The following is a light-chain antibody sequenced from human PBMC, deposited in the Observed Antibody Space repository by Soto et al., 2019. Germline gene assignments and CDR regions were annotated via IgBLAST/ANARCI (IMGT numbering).Light chain of an antibody. V-gene: IGLV2-14*01. CDR2: DVT. CDR3: QFCYTRRDPRCV. Sequence: QSVLTQPASVSGSPGQSITISCAGSSSDIGSYDYVCWFQQHPGKAPKLMIYDVTSRPSGVSDRFSGSKSGNTASLTLPGLPAGDEGDYYCQFCYTRRDPRCVFGGGTKLTVL. J-gene: IGLJ2*01. CDR1: SSDIGSYDY.